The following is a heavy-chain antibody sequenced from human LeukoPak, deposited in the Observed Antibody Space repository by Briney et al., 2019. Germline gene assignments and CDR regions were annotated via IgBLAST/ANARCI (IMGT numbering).Heavy chain of an antibody. CDR1: GFTFSSYA. CDR2: ISYTGFIK. V-gene: IGHV3-23*01. J-gene: IGHJ6*03. CDR3: ATTSRETLDYYYMDV. D-gene: IGHD1-26*01. Sequence: GGSLRLSCAASGFTFSSYAMTWVRQAPGKGLEWVSSISYTGFIKYSADSLQGRFTISRDNAKNTLYLQLDSLTAEDTALYYYATTSRETLDYYYMDVWSKGTPVTVSS.